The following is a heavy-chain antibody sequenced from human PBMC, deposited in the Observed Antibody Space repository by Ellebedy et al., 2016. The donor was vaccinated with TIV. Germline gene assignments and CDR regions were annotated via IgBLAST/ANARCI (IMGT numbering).Heavy chain of an antibody. V-gene: IGHV5-10-1*01. CDR1: GYDFSTYW. D-gene: IGHD1-26*01. J-gene: IGHJ5*02. CDR3: ARLYSGSYRWFDP. CDR2: IDPTDSYT. Sequence: GESLKISCQGSGYDFSTYWITWVRQVHGKGLEWMGRIDPTDSYTKYSPSFQGHITISVKKSINTAYLEWSSLKASDTGMYYCARLYSGSYRWFDPWGPGTLVTVSS.